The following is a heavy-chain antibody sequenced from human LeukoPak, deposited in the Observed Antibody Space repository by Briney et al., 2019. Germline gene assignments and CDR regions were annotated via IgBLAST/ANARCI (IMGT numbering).Heavy chain of an antibody. CDR1: GYSFTSYW. Sequence: GESLKISCKGSGYSFTSYWIGWVRQMPGKGLEWMGIIYPGDSDTRYSPSFQGQVTISADKSISTAYLQWSSLKASDTAMYYCARVRTEGIAVAGNDYWGQGTLVTVSS. J-gene: IGHJ4*02. V-gene: IGHV5-51*01. CDR3: ARVRTEGIAVAGNDY. CDR2: IYPGDSDT. D-gene: IGHD6-19*01.